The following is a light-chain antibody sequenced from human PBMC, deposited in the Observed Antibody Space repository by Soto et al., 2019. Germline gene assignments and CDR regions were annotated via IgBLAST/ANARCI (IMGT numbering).Light chain of an antibody. J-gene: IGLJ2*01. CDR1: RIGSKS. V-gene: IGLV3-21*02. CDR3: QSYDSSLSGSV. CDR2: DDS. Sequence: SYELTQPPSVSVAPGQTARITCGGNRIGSKSVHWFQQKPGQAPVLVVHDDSDRPSGIPERFSGSNSGGTATLTISRVEAGDEANYYCQSYDSSLSGSVFGGGTKVTVL.